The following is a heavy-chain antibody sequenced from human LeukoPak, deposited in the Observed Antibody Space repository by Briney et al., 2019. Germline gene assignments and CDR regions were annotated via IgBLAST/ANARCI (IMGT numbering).Heavy chain of an antibody. CDR3: ARHGIPYSYGYRPSYYYYYMDV. CDR1: GGSTSSYY. J-gene: IGHJ6*03. Sequence: PSETLSLTCTVSGGSTSSYYWSWIRQPPGRGLEWIGYIYYSGSTNYNPSLKSRVTISVDTSKNQFSLKLSSVTAADTAVYYCARHGIPYSYGYRPSYYYYYMDVWGKGTTVTISS. CDR2: IYYSGST. D-gene: IGHD5-18*01. V-gene: IGHV4-59*08.